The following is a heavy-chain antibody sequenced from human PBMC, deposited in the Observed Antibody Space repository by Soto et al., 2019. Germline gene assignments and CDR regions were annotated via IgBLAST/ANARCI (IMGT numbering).Heavy chain of an antibody. CDR3: TRDWELGY. Sequence: QVLLVQSGAEVKKPGASVKLSCKASGFSFTSFYMHWVRQAPGQGLQWMGVINPSGDATTYAQRFQGRVTMTKHTSASTVYMELSSLRSEDTAAYYCTRDWELGYWGQGTLVTVSS. V-gene: IGHV1-46*01. CDR2: INPSGDAT. D-gene: IGHD1-26*01. CDR1: GFSFTSFY. J-gene: IGHJ4*02.